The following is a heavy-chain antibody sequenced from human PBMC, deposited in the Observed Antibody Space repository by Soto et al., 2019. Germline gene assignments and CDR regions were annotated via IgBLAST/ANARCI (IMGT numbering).Heavy chain of an antibody. CDR2: INHSGST. J-gene: IGHJ4*02. Sequence: QVQLQQWGAGLLKPSETLSLTCAVYGGSFSGYYWTWIRQPPGTGLEWIGEINHSGSTNYNPSLKSRVSRSVDTSKNQFSPKLTSVTAADTAVYYSAREKITGLFDYWGQGTLVTVSS. V-gene: IGHV4-34*01. CDR3: AREKITGLFDY. D-gene: IGHD2-8*02. CDR1: GGSFSGYY.